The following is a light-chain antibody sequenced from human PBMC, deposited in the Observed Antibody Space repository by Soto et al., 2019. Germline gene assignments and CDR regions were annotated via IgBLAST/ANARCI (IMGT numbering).Light chain of an antibody. J-gene: IGLJ1*01. V-gene: IGLV2-14*01. Sequence: QSVLTQPASVSGSPGQSITISCTGTSSGVGGYSRVSWYQHHPGKAPKLMIYEVSDRPSGVSNRFSGSKSGNTASLTISGLQDEEEADYYCNSYKSRNTRVFGTGTKVTV. CDR2: EVS. CDR1: SSGVGGYSR. CDR3: NSYKSRNTRV.